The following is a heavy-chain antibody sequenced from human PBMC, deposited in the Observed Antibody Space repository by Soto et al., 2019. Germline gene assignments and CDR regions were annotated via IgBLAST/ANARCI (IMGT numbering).Heavy chain of an antibody. J-gene: IGHJ6*02. CDR1: GGTLSSYA. V-gene: IGHV1-69*13. CDR3: ARVRLPKTYYYYGMDV. Sequence: SVKVSCKASGGTLSSYAISWVRQAPGQGLEWMGGIIPIFGTANYAQKFQGRVTITADESTSTAYMELSSLRSEDTAVYYCARVRLPKTYYYYGMDVWGQGTTVTVSS. CDR2: IIPIFGTA. D-gene: IGHD6-25*01.